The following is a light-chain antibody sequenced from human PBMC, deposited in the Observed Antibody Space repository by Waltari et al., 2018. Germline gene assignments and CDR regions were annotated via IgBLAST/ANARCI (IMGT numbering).Light chain of an antibody. CDR1: QSISSW. Sequence: DIQMTQSPSTLSASVGDRVTITCRASQSISSWLAWYQQKPGKAPKLLIYKASSLESGVPSRFSGSGSRTEFTLTISSLQPDDSATYYCQQYNNYWTFGQGTKVEIK. CDR2: KAS. J-gene: IGKJ1*01. CDR3: QQYNNYWT. V-gene: IGKV1-5*03.